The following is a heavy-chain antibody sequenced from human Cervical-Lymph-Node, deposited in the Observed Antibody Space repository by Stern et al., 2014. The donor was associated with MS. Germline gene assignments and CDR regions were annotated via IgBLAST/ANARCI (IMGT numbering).Heavy chain of an antibody. CDR3: ARLASYTGYDYDAFDM. D-gene: IGHD5-12*01. Sequence: QLVQSGADVKKPGESLKISCKASGYSFTNSWIGWVRQMPGKGLEWMGIIYPGNFDTRYSPSFQGQVTISAGRSISTAYLQWSSLKASDTAMYYCARLASYTGYDYDAFDMWGQGTRVTVSS. CDR2: IYPGNFDT. CDR1: GYSFTNSW. J-gene: IGHJ3*02. V-gene: IGHV5-51*03.